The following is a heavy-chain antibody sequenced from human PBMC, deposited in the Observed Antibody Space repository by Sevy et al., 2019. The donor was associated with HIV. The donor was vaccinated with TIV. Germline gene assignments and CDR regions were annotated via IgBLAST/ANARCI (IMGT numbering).Heavy chain of an antibody. CDR3: AKDRQLRSTSGWFDP. CDR2: ISYDGSNK. V-gene: IGHV3-30*18. Sequence: GGSLRLSCAASGFTFSSYGMHWVRQAPGKGLEWVAVISYDGSNKYYADSVKGRFTISRDNSKNTLYLQMNSLRAEDTAEYYCAKDRQLRSTSGWFDPWGQGTLVTVSS. J-gene: IGHJ5*02. CDR1: GFTFSSYG. D-gene: IGHD5-12*01.